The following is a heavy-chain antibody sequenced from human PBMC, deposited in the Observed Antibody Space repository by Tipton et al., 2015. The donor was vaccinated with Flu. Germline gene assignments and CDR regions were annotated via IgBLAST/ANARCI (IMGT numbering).Heavy chain of an antibody. J-gene: IGHJ5*02. CDR2: IYYSGST. CDR1: GGSISSYY. D-gene: IGHD3-10*01. V-gene: IGHV4-59*01. Sequence: TLPLTCTVSGGSISSYYWSWIRQPPGKGLEWIGYIYYSGSTNYNPSLKSRVTISVDMSKNQFSLNLSSVTAADTAVYYCARALVITTTMGGDWFDPWGQGTLVTVSS. CDR3: ARALVITTTMGGDWFDP.